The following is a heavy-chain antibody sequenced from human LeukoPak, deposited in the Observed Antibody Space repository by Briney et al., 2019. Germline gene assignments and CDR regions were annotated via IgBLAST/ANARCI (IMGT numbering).Heavy chain of an antibody. CDR1: SSSGYY. Sequence: SSSGYYWGWVRQAPGKGLEWVANIKHDGSERYYVDSAKGRFTISRDDAKNALYLQLNSLRTEDTAVYYCARGPGRVAVPATGSFDMWGQGTRVPVSS. V-gene: IGHV3-7*05. D-gene: IGHD6-19*01. CDR2: IKHDGSER. J-gene: IGHJ3*02. CDR3: ARGPGRVAVPATGSFDM.